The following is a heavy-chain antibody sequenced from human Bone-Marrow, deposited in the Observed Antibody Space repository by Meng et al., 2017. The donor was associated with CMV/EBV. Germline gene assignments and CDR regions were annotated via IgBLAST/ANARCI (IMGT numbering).Heavy chain of an antibody. CDR2: ISGSGGST. Sequence: ETLSLTCTVSGGSISSYYWSWIRQAPGKGLEWVSAISGSGGSTYYADSGKGRFTISRDNSKNTLYLQMNSLRAEDTAVYYCARGGRTTVDYWGQGTLVTVSS. CDR1: GGSISSYY. J-gene: IGHJ4*02. V-gene: IGHV3-23*01. D-gene: IGHD4-17*01. CDR3: ARGGRTTVDY.